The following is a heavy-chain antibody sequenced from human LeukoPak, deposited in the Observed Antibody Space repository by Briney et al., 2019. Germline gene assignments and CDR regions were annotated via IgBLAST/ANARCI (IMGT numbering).Heavy chain of an antibody. D-gene: IGHD6-6*01. J-gene: IGHJ5*02. CDR3: AGALGGAARPFDP. V-gene: IGHV1-2*02. CDR1: GYTFTGYY. Sequence: ASVKVSCKASGYTFTGYYMHWVRQAPGQGLEWMGWINPNSGGTNYAQKFQGRVTMTRDTSISTAYMELSRLRSDDTAVYYCAGALGGAARPFDPWGQGTLVTVSS. CDR2: INPNSGGT.